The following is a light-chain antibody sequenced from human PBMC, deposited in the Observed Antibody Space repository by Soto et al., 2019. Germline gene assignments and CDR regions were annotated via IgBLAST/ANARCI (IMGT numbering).Light chain of an antibody. CDR1: SSDVGNYNL. V-gene: IGLV2-14*02. Sequence: QSVLTQPASVSGSRGQSITISCTGTSSDVGNYNLVSWYQQYPGKAPKLMIYEDIKRPSGVSHRFSGSKSGNTASLTVSGLQAEDEADYYCSSYAGSSNVFGTGTQLTVL. J-gene: IGLJ1*01. CDR3: SSYAGSSNV. CDR2: EDI.